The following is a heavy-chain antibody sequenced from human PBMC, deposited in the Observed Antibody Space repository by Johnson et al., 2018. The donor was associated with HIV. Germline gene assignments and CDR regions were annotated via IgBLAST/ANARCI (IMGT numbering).Heavy chain of an antibody. CDR2: IWYDGSNR. CDR1: GFTFSSYG. J-gene: IGHJ3*02. Sequence: QVQLVESGGGVVQPGTSLRVSCAASGFTFSSYGMHWVRQAPGKGLEWVAVIWYDGSNRYYADSVKGRFTISRDNSKNTLYLQMNRLRAEDTAVYYCAKDLYSSSWTNDAFDIWGQGTMVTVSS. D-gene: IGHD6-13*01. CDR3: AKDLYSSSWTNDAFDI. V-gene: IGHV3-33*06.